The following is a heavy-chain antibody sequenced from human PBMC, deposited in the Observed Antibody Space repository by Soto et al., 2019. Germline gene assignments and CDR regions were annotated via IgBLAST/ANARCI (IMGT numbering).Heavy chain of an antibody. CDR1: GGSISSSSYY. CDR2: IYYSGST. Sequence: PSETLSLTCTVSGGSISSSSYYWGWIRQPPGKGLEWIGSIYYSGSTYYNPSLKSRVTISVDTSKNQFSLKLSSVTAADTAVYYCARLHLNEDTYYYGSGSPLGYMDVWGKGTTVTVSS. J-gene: IGHJ6*03. CDR3: ARLHLNEDTYYYGSGSPLGYMDV. V-gene: IGHV4-39*01. D-gene: IGHD3-10*01.